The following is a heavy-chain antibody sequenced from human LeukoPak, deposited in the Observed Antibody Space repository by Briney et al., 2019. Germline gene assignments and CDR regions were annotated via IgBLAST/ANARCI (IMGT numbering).Heavy chain of an antibody. CDR1: GFTFGSYA. V-gene: IGHV3-21*01. CDR3: ARVGDSSGWQPYYYYGMDV. J-gene: IGHJ6*02. Sequence: NSGGSLRLSCAASGFTFGSYAMNWVRQAPGKGLEWVSSISSSSSYIYYADSVKGRFTISRDNAKNSLYLQMNSLRAEDTAVYYCARVGDSSGWQPYYYYGMDVWGQGTTVTVSS. CDR2: ISSSSSYI. D-gene: IGHD6-19*01.